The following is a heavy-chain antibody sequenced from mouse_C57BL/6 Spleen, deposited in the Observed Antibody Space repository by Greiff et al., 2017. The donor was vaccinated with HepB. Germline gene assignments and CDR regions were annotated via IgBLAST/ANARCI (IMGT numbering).Heavy chain of an antibody. CDR1: GFTFSSYA. Sequence: EVMLVESGGGLVKPGGSLKLSCAASGFTFSSYAMSWVRQTPEKRLEWVATISDGGSYTYYPDNVKGRFTISRDNAKNNLYLQMSHLKSEDTAMYYCAREGLRRSFDYWGQGTTLTVSS. CDR3: AREGLRRSFDY. V-gene: IGHV5-4*01. J-gene: IGHJ2*01. CDR2: ISDGGSYT. D-gene: IGHD2-4*01.